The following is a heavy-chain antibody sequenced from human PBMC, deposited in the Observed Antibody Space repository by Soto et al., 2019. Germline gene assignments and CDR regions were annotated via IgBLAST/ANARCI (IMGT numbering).Heavy chain of an antibody. CDR2: IGGSGSKT. CDR3: AREVVLGGTNYYYYGLGV. Sequence: EVQLLESGGGVVQSGGSLRVSCEVSGFTLSSYAMSWVRQAPGKGLEWVSAIGGSGSKTYYAASVKGRFTISRDNSENTVYLQLNSVRVEDTAVYYCAREVVLGGTNYYYYGLGVWGRGTTVTVSS. CDR1: GFTLSSYA. J-gene: IGHJ6*02. D-gene: IGHD3-10*01. V-gene: IGHV3-23*01.